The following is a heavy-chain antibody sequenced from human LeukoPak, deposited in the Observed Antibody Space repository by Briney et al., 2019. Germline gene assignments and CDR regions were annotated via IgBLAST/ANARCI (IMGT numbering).Heavy chain of an antibody. Sequence: GGSLRLSRAPSVFTVSSNYMSCVPQAPEKGLGWASVTYSGGTTYYADSVKGRFTISRDNSKNTLHLQMNSLRAEDTAVYYCARDQYSDAHAARWGQGTLVTV. CDR1: VFTVSSNY. CDR3: ARDQYSDAHAAR. J-gene: IGHJ4*02. D-gene: IGHD5-18*01. CDR2: TYSGGTT. V-gene: IGHV3-66*01.